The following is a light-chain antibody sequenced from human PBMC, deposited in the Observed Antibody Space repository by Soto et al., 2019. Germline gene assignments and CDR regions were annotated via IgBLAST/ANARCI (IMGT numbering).Light chain of an antibody. V-gene: IGKV3-20*01. CDR2: GAF. CDR1: QSVSSSY. Sequence: DIVLTQSPGTLSFSPGERATLSFRASQSVSSSYLAWYQQKPGQAPRLLIYGAFSRASGIPDRFSGRGSGTDFTLTISRLEPEDFAVYYCQHYGTSPAWTFGQGTKVDIK. CDR3: QHYGTSPAWT. J-gene: IGKJ1*01.